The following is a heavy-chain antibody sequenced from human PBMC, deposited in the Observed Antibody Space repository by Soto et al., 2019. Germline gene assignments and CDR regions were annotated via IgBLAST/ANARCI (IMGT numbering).Heavy chain of an antibody. CDR3: ARSSIAARRRYKNFDY. J-gene: IGHJ4*02. CDR2: INPNSGGT. V-gene: IGHV1-2*02. D-gene: IGHD6-6*01. CDR1: GGPFSSYT. Sequence: GAAVKVSCKAFGGPFSSYTISWVRQAPGQGLEWMGWINPNSGGTNYAQKFQGRVTMTRDTSISTAYMELSRLSSDDTAVYYCARSSIAARRRYKNFDYWGQGTLVTVYS.